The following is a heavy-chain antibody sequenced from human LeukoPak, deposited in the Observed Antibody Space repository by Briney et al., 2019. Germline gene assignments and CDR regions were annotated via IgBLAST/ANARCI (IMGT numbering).Heavy chain of an antibody. D-gene: IGHD3/OR15-3a*01. V-gene: IGHV4-34*01. Sequence: SETLSLTCAVYGRSFSGYYWTWIRQTPGKGLEWIGEINHSGITDYNPSLRSRVTISVDTSKNQFSLKLSSVTAADTAVYYCARQTGSGLFILPGGQGTLVTVSS. CDR3: ARQTGSGLFILP. J-gene: IGHJ4*02. CDR2: INHSGIT. CDR1: GRSFSGYY.